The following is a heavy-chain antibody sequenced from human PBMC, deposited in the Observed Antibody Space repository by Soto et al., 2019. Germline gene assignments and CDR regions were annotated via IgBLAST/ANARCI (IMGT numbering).Heavy chain of an antibody. D-gene: IGHD3-9*01. CDR3: AKDRQPDGIWTFDS. CDR2: IHIGGGT. Sequence: EVQLLESGGDLVQPGGSLRLSCAASGFTFRNYAMAWVRQAPGKGLEWVSEIHIGGGTVYADSMKGRVTISRDNCNNILYLQMTSLRVEDTALYYCAKDRQPDGIWTFDSWGQGTLVTVSS. CDR1: GFTFRNYA. J-gene: IGHJ4*02. V-gene: IGHV3-23*01.